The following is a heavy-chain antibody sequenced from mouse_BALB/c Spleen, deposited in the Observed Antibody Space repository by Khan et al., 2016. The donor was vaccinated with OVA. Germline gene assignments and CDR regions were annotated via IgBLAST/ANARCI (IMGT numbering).Heavy chain of an antibody. V-gene: IGHV9-4*02. Sequence: QVQLKQSGPELKKPGETVRISCKASGYTFTTAGIQWVQKMPGKGLKWIGWINTHSGVPKYAEDFKGRFAFSLEISISTAYLQITTLKNEDTATYFCARGWAAYYRNDGGAMEYWGQGTSVTVSS. CDR3: ARGWAAYYRNDGGAMEY. D-gene: IGHD2-14*01. CDR2: INTHSGVP. J-gene: IGHJ4*01. CDR1: GYTFTTAG.